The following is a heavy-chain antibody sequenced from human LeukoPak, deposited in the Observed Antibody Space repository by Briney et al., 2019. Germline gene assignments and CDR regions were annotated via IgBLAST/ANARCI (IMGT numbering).Heavy chain of an antibody. V-gene: IGHV3-7*01. CDR2: IRQDESQN. CDR1: GFTLSTYW. Sequence: GGSLRLSCAASGFTLSTYWMNWVRQAPGKGLEWVANIRQDESQNYYVDSVKGRFTISRDNAKNSLYLQMNSLGAEDTGVYYCVRAGSWTGFFDYWGQGTLVTVSS. D-gene: IGHD6-13*01. J-gene: IGHJ4*02. CDR3: VRAGSWTGFFDY.